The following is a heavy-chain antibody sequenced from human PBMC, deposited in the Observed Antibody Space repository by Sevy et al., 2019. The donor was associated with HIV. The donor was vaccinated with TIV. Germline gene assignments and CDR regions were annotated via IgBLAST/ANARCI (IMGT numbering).Heavy chain of an antibody. Sequence: GGSLRLSCAASVFTFSSYAMHWVRQTPGKGLEWVAVISYDGSNKYYADSVKGRFTISRDNSKNTLYLQMNSLRAEDTAVYYCARNSGGPMIVVVITYFDYWGQGTLVTVSS. CDR2: ISYDGSNK. D-gene: IGHD3-22*01. CDR3: ARNSGGPMIVVVITYFDY. CDR1: VFTFSSYA. J-gene: IGHJ4*02. V-gene: IGHV3-30-3*01.